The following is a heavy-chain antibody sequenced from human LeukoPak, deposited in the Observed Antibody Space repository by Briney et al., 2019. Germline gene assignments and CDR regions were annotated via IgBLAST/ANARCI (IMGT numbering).Heavy chain of an antibody. D-gene: IGHD3-9*01. Sequence: PGGSLRLSCAASGFTFSSYSMNWVRQAPGKGLEWVSYISSSSSTIYYADSVKGRFTISRDNAKNSLYLQMNSLRAEDTAVYYCARGLRYFDPNWFDPWGQGTLVTVSS. V-gene: IGHV3-48*04. J-gene: IGHJ5*02. CDR2: ISSSSSTI. CDR3: ARGLRYFDPNWFDP. CDR1: GFTFSSYS.